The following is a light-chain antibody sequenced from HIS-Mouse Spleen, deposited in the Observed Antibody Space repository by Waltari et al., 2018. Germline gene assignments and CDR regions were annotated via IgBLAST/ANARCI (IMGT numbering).Light chain of an antibody. V-gene: IGLV2-14*03. J-gene: IGLJ2*01. CDR2: DVS. Sequence: QSALTQPAPVSGSPGQSITISCTGTSRYVGGYNYVSWYQQHPGKAPKLMIYDVSNRPSGVSNRFSGSKSGNTASLTISGLQAEDEADYYCSSYTSSSTQVFGGGTKLTVL. CDR3: SSYTSSSTQV. CDR1: SRYVGGYNY.